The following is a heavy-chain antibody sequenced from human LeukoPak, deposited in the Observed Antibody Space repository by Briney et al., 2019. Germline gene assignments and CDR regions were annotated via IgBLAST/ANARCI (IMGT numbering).Heavy chain of an antibody. D-gene: IGHD6-13*01. J-gene: IGHJ4*02. CDR1: GGSISSSSYY. Sequence: PSETLSLTCTVSGGSISSSSYYWGWIRQPPGKGLEWIGSIYYSGSTYYNPSLKSRVTISVDMSKNQFSLKLSSVTAADTAVYYCARGESSSWSYYFDYWGQGTLVTVSS. V-gene: IGHV4-39*07. CDR3: ARGESSSWSYYFDY. CDR2: IYYSGST.